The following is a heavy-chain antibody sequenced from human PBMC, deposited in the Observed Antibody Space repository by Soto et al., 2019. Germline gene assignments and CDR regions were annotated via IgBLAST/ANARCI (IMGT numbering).Heavy chain of an antibody. CDR2: INSDGTTI. V-gene: IGHV3-74*01. D-gene: IGHD3-22*01. CDR3: ARGRGYPDPFDG. CDR1: GFTLGPFW. J-gene: IGHJ3*01. Sequence: GGPLRHSGAASGFTLGPFWRHWVRQGPRTGMEWVSHINSDGTTIAYADSVKGRFTISRDNAKNTLYLEINCLRAGDAAVYSCARGRGYPDPFDGWGQGTMVTVSS.